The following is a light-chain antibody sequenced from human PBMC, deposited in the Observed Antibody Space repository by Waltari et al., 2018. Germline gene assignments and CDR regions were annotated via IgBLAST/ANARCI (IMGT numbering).Light chain of an antibody. J-gene: IGKJ2*03. CDR3: MQTLQNPHS. Sequence: DIVMTQTPLSLPVTPGEPASISCRSSQSLLHSNGNTYLYWFLQKPGQPPRLLIYRVSNRFSGVPDRFSGSGSGTDFTLKISRVEAEDVGVYYCMQTLQNPHSFDQGTKVEIK. V-gene: IGKV2D-29*01. CDR2: RVS. CDR1: QSLLHSNGNTY.